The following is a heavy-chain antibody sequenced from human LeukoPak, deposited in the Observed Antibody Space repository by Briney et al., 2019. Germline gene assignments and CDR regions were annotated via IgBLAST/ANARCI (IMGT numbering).Heavy chain of an antibody. V-gene: IGHV1-18*01. J-gene: IGHJ6*02. Sequence: ASVEVSCKASGYTFTSYGISWVRQAPGQGLEWMGWISAYNGNTNSAQKLQGRVTMTTDTSTSTAYMELRSLRSDDTAVYYCARYIVVVVAATPASDYYYGMDVWGQGTTVTVSS. CDR1: GYTFTSYG. D-gene: IGHD2-15*01. CDR3: ARYIVVVVAATPASDYYYGMDV. CDR2: ISAYNGNT.